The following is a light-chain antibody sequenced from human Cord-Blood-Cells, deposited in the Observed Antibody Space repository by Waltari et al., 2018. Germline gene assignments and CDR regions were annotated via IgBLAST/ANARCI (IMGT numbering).Light chain of an antibody. Sequence: QSALTQPASVSGSPGTSIPIPCTGTSSDVWRYNLVSLYQQHPGKAPKLMIYEGRKRPSGVSNRCSGSKSGNTASLTISGLQAEDEADYYCCSYAGSSTWVFGGGTKLTVL. CDR3: CSYAGSSTWV. CDR1: SSDVWRYNL. V-gene: IGLV2-23*01. J-gene: IGLJ3*02. CDR2: EGR.